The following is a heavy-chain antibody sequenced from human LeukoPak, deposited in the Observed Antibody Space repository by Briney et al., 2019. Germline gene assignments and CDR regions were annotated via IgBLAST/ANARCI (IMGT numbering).Heavy chain of an antibody. V-gene: IGHV4-61*05. CDR1: GGSISSNNYY. J-gene: IGHJ6*03. CDR3: ARVINYYYYYMDV. Sequence: PSETLSLTCTVSGGSISSNNYYWGWIRQPPGKGLEWIGYIYYSGSTNYNPSLKSRVTISVDTSKNQFSLKLSSVTAADTAVYYCARVINYYYYYMDVWGKGTTVTVSS. CDR2: IYYSGST.